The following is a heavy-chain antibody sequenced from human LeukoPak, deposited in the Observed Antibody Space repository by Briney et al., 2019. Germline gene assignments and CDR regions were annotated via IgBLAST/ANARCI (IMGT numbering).Heavy chain of an antibody. Sequence: SVKVSCKASGGTFSSYAISWVRQAPGQGLEWMGRIIPILGIANYAQKLQGRVTMTTDTSTSTAYMELRSLRSDDTAVYYCARGDLDAFDIWGQGTMVTVSS. CDR1: GGTFSSYA. CDR3: ARGDLDAFDI. V-gene: IGHV1-69*04. CDR2: IIPILGIA. J-gene: IGHJ3*02.